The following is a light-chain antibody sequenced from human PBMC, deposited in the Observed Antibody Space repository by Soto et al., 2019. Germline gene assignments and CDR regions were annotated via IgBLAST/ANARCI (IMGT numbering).Light chain of an antibody. CDR2: AAF. CDR1: QSISGP. Sequence: DNQITPSPSSPLSFLGGKITIPFPASQSISGPLNWYQQKPGKAPKLLTYAAFSLQSGVPSRFSGSASGTDFTLTISRLQPEDFATYYCQQSYTTPITFGQGTRLEIK. V-gene: IGKV1-39*01. CDR3: QQSYTTPIT. J-gene: IGKJ5*01.